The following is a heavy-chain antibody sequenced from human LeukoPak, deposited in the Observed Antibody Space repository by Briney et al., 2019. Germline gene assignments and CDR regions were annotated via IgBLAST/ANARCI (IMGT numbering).Heavy chain of an antibody. CDR2: ISSSDSTI. D-gene: IGHD3-10*02. Sequence: GGSLRLSCAASGFTFSSYEMNWVRQAPGKGLEWVSYISSSDSTIYYADSVKGRFTISRDNAKNSLFLQMNSLRAGDTAVYYCAELGITMIGGVWGKGTTVTIPS. CDR1: GFTFSSYE. J-gene: IGHJ6*04. CDR3: AELGITMIGGV. V-gene: IGHV3-48*03.